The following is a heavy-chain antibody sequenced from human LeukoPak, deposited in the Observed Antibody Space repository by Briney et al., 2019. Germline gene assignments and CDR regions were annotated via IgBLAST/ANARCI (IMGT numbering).Heavy chain of an antibody. D-gene: IGHD3-9*01. CDR1: GGSISSYY. CDR3: ARPQPNYDTLTGYYPGYMDV. Sequence: SETLSLTCTVSGGSISSYYWSWIRQPPGKGLEWIGSIYYSGSTYYNPSLKSRVTISVDTSKNQFSLKLSSVTAADTAVYYCARPQPNYDTLTGYYPGYMDVWGKGTTVTISS. J-gene: IGHJ6*03. V-gene: IGHV4-59*05. CDR2: IYYSGST.